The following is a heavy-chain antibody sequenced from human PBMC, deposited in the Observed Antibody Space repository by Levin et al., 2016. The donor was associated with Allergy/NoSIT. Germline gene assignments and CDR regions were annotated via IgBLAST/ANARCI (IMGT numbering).Heavy chain of an antibody. J-gene: IGHJ4*02. V-gene: IGHV5-51*01. D-gene: IGHD3-10*01. CDR1: GYSFTSYW. Sequence: KVSCKGSGYSFTSYWIGWVRQMPGKGLEWMGIIYPGDSDTRYSPSFQGQVTISADKSISTAYLQWSSLKASDTAMYYCARVYYYGSGSSGWYFDYWGQGTLVTVSS. CDR2: IYPGDSDT. CDR3: ARVYYYGSGSSGWYFDY.